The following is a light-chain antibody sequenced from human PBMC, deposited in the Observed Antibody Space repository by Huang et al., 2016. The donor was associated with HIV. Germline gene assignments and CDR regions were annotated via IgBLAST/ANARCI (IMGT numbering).Light chain of an antibody. V-gene: IGKV3-11*01. CDR2: DAS. J-gene: IGKJ5*01. CDR1: PSVSSY. Sequence: EIVLTQSPATLSLSPGERATLACRASPSVSSYLAWYQQKPGQAPRLLIYDASNRATGIPARFSGSGSGTDFTLTISSLEPEDFAVYYCQQRSNWLLTFGQGTRLEIK. CDR3: QQRSNWLLT.